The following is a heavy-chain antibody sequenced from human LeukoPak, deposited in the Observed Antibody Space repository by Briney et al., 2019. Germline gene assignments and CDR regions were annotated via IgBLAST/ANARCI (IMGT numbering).Heavy chain of an antibody. J-gene: IGHJ6*03. CDR3: ARSHSSSSYYYYYYMDV. CDR1: GYSFTSYW. CDR2: IYPGDSDT. V-gene: IGHV5-51*01. Sequence: GESLKISCKGSGYSFTSYWIGWVRQMPGKGLEWMGIIYPGDSDTRYSPSFQGQVTISADKSISTAYLQWSSLKASDTAMYYCARSHSSSSYYYYYYMDVWGKGTTVTVSS. D-gene: IGHD6-6*01.